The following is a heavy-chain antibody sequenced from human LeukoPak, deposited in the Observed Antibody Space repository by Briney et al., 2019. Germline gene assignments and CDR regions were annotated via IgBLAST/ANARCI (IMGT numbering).Heavy chain of an antibody. J-gene: IGHJ5*02. CDR2: IYSSGST. CDR3: ARDCRSMVRGVIITNWFDP. CDR1: GGSVNSGYYY. Sequence: SETLSLTCTVSGGSVNSGYYYWSWIRQPPGKGPEWIGYIYSSGSTSYNPSLKSRFTISADTSKNQFSLKLSSVTAADTAVYYCARDCRSMVRGVIITNWFDPWGQGTLVTVSS. D-gene: IGHD3-10*01. V-gene: IGHV4-61*01.